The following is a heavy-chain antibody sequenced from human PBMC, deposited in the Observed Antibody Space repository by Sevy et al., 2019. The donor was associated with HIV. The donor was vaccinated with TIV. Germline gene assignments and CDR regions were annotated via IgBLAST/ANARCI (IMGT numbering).Heavy chain of an antibody. V-gene: IGHV1-18*04. J-gene: IGHJ4*02. CDR1: GYTFTTYG. Sequence: ASVKVSCKASGYTFTTYGFSWVRQAPGQGLEWMGWISANTGARSLQHRITMTTDASTSTAYMEVRSLRSDDTAVYYCARQRHYDFWSIDSWGQGTLVTVSS. CDR3: ARQRHYDFWSIDS. D-gene: IGHD3-3*01. CDR2: ISANTG.